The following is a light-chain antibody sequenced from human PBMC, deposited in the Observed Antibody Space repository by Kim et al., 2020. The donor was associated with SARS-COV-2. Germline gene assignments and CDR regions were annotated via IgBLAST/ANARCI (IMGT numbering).Light chain of an antibody. V-gene: IGKV1-8*01. Sequence: SASTGNRVTITCRAGQGIRSYLAWYQQKPGKAPKLLIYAASTLQSGVPSRFGGSGSGTDFTLTISCLQSEDFATYYCQQYYSYPTFGQGTRREIK. CDR1: QGIRSY. J-gene: IGKJ5*01. CDR3: QQYYSYPT. CDR2: AAS.